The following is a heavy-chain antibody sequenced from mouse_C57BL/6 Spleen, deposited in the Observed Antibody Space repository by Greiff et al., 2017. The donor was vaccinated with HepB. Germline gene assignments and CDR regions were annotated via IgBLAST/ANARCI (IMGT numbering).Heavy chain of an antibody. Sequence: DVKLVESGGGLVKPGGSLKLSCAASGFTFSDYGMHWVRQAPEKGLEWVAYISSGSSTIYYADTVKGRFTISRDNAKNTLFLQMTSLRSEDTAMYYCARPEVTSVFAYWGQGTLVTVSA. CDR1: GFTFSDYG. D-gene: IGHD2-2*01. CDR2: ISSGSSTI. V-gene: IGHV5-17*01. J-gene: IGHJ3*01. CDR3: ARPEVTSVFAY.